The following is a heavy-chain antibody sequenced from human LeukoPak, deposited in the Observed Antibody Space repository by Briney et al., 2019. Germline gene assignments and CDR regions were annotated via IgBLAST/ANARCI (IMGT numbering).Heavy chain of an antibody. CDR2: IYYSGST. V-gene: IGHV4-59*04. CDR3: ARPTYYYDSSGYYRGYYFDY. J-gene: IGHJ4*02. Sequence: SETLSLTCTVSGGSISSYYWSWIRQPPGKGLEWIGYIYYSGSTYYNPSLKSRVTISVDTSKNQFSLKLSSVTAADTAVYYCARPTYYYDSSGYYRGYYFDYWGQGTLVTVSS. D-gene: IGHD3-22*01. CDR1: GGSISSYY.